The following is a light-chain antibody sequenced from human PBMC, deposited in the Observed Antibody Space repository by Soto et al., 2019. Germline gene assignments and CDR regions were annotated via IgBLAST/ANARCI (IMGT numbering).Light chain of an antibody. Sequence: EIVMTQSPATLSVSPGERATLSCRASQSVRSNLAWFQQKPGQAPRLLIYGASTRATGIPVRFSGSGSGTEFTLIISSLQSEDSAVYYCQQYDDWPPRITFGQGTRLEIK. J-gene: IGKJ5*01. CDR3: QQYDDWPPRIT. CDR2: GAS. V-gene: IGKV3-15*01. CDR1: QSVRSN.